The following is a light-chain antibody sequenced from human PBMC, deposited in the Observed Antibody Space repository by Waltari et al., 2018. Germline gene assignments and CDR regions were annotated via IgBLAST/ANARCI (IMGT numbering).Light chain of an antibody. Sequence: DIQMIQSPSSLSASIGDRVTVTCRASRYINKYLNWYQQKPGKAPRLLISGASNLQSGVQSLFSGSGSGTDFTLTISSLQDEDFATYYCQQSFGNPPWTFGQGTRVEVK. J-gene: IGKJ1*01. CDR2: GAS. V-gene: IGKV1-39*01. CDR3: QQSFGNPPWT. CDR1: RYINKY.